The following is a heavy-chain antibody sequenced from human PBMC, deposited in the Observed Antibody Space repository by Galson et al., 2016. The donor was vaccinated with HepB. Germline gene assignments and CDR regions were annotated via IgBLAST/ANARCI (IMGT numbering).Heavy chain of an antibody. V-gene: IGHV6-1*01. Sequence: CAISGDSVSSNSAGWYWIRQSPSRGLEWLGRTYYRSKWHFDYAESVKSRITIDPDTSKNQFSLQLNSVTPEDTAVYYCARGLTVSGDWYFDLWGRGTLVTVSS. CDR3: ARGLTVSGDWYFDL. J-gene: IGHJ2*01. D-gene: IGHD6-19*01. CDR2: TYYRSKWHF. CDR1: GDSVSSNSAG.